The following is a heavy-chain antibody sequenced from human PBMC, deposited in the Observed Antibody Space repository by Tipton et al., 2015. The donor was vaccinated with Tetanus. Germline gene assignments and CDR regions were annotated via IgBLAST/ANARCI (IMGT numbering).Heavy chain of an antibody. CDR2: IYPGDSDT. Sequence: QSGAEVKEAGESLRISCKASGYRFSSYWIAWVRQMPGKGLEWVGLIYPGDSDTKISPSFRGQVTFSVDKSITTAYLQWSSLKASDTAVYYCAKTSANDYGAAWVQGTLVTGSS. D-gene: IGHD4-17*01. CDR1: GYRFSSYW. J-gene: IGHJ4*02. CDR3: AKTSANDYGAA. V-gene: IGHV5-51*01.